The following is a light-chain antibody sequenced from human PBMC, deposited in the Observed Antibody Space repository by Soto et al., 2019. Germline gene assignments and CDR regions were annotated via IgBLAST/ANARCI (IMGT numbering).Light chain of an antibody. Sequence: QSALTQPASVSGSPGQSITISCTGTSRDVGGYNYVSWHQQHPGKAPKVIITEVSNRPSGVSNRFSGSKSGNTASLTISGLQAEDEADYYCSSYTSSSTLVVFGGGTQLTVL. J-gene: IGLJ2*01. CDR2: EVS. CDR3: SSYTSSSTLVV. CDR1: SRDVGGYNY. V-gene: IGLV2-14*01.